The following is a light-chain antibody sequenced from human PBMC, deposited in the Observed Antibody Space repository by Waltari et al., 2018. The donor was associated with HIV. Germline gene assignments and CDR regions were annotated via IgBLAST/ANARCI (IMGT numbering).Light chain of an antibody. CDR1: NIGARR. J-gene: IGLJ2*01. CDR3: QVWDNIGDRVV. CDR2: DNS. V-gene: IGLV3-21*02. Sequence: SYGLTQPPSMSVAAGQAAKFTCGGHNIGARRVHWYKKRPGQAPKLVFYDNSDRPPGTPDRFSGSNSRNTATLTISRVEAGDEAEYYCQVWDNIGDRVVFGGGTKLTVL.